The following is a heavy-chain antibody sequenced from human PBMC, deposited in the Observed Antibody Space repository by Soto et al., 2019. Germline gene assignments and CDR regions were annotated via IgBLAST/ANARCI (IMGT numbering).Heavy chain of an antibody. Sequence: QFHRVQSGAEVKKPGASVKVYCRSSGYTFTSNAIHWVRKAPGQSLEWMGWVNAGNGYTKDLQTFQGRVTSSSDTSASPADTVQNSLRSEDTSVYSGARRAHTYGYVFEYWGQGTLVTVSS. CDR1: GYTFTSNA. CDR3: ARRAHTYGYVFEY. V-gene: IGHV1-3*01. CDR2: VNAGNGYT. D-gene: IGHD5-18*01. J-gene: IGHJ4*02.